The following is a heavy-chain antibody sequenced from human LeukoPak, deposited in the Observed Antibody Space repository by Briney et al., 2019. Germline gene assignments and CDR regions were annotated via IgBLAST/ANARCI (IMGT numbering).Heavy chain of an antibody. V-gene: IGHV1-18*01. CDR2: ISAYNGNT. CDR3: AREKSIRATPFDY. D-gene: IGHD3-10*01. CDR1: GYTFINYG. J-gene: IGHJ4*02. Sequence: ASVKVSCKASGYTFINYGITWVRQAPGQGLEWMGRISAYNGNTNYAQKLQGRVTMTTDTSTSTAYMELRSLRSDDTAVYYCAREKSIRATPFDYWGQGTLVTVSS.